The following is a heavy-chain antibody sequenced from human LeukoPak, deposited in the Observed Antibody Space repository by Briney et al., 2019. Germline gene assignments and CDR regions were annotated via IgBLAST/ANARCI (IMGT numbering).Heavy chain of an antibody. CDR2: ISYDGSNK. Sequence: GGSLRLSCAASGFTFSSYGMHWVRQAPGKGLEWVAVISYDGSNKYYADSVKGRFTISRDNSKNTLYLQMYSLRAEDTAVYYCAKVITMIVVAGALDIWGQGTMVTVSS. CDR1: GFTFSSYG. CDR3: AKVITMIVVAGALDI. D-gene: IGHD3-22*01. V-gene: IGHV3-30*18. J-gene: IGHJ3*02.